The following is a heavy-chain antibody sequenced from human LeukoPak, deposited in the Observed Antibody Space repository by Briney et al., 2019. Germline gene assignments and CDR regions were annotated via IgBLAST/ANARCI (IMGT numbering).Heavy chain of an antibody. Sequence: GGSLRLSCSASGFTFTHYSMSWVRQAPGKGLEGVSIISRVSTYIYDADSVKGRFTVSRDNAKSSLYLQMTSLRAEDTAVYFCAREGGDGDYYYYMDVWGKGTTVTVSS. J-gene: IGHJ6*03. V-gene: IGHV3-21*01. CDR3: AREGGDGDYYYYMDV. D-gene: IGHD2-21*02. CDR1: GFTFTHYS. CDR2: ISRVSTYI.